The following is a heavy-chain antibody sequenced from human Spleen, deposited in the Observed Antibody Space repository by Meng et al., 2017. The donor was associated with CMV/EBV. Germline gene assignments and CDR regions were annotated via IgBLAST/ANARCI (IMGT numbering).Heavy chain of an antibody. D-gene: IGHD3-16*01. CDR3: ARHNLGAISGSDY. J-gene: IGHJ4*02. Sequence: GESLKISCRVSGYTFTGYWIAWVCQMPGKGLEWMGIIHPSDSETRYSPSFQGQVTLSVDKSITTAYLHWSNLKASDTAMYYCARHNLGAISGSDYWGQGTLVTVSS. V-gene: IGHV5-51*01. CDR2: IHPSDSET. CDR1: GYTFTGYW.